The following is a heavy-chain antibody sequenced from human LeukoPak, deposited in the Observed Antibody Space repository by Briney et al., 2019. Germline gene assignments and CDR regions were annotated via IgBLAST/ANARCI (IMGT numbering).Heavy chain of an antibody. V-gene: IGHV5-51*01. CDR1: EYRFTSYW. CDR2: IYPGDSDT. J-gene: IGHJ4*02. D-gene: IGHD3-10*01. CDR3: ARHNGVLSYPDY. Sequence: GESLKISCKGSEYRFTSYWIGGFGQMPGKGLEWMGIIYPGDSDTRYSPSFQGQVTISAAKSISTTYLQWSSLKASDTAMYYCARHNGVLSYPDYWGQGTLVTVSS.